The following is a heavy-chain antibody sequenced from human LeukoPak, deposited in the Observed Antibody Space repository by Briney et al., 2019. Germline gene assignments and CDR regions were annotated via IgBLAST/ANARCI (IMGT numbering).Heavy chain of an antibody. CDR2: ISNDGTNE. D-gene: IGHD3-10*01. CDR1: RFTFSTYA. CDR3: ANTMVRGSYNMDV. J-gene: IGHJ6*02. Sequence: GGSLRLSCAASRFTFSTYAMHWVRQAPGEGLEWVAGISNDGTNEDHADSVKGRFTISRDNSKNTLYLQLSSLRAEDTAVYYCANTMVRGSYNMDVWGQGTTVTVSS. V-gene: IGHV3-30-3*01.